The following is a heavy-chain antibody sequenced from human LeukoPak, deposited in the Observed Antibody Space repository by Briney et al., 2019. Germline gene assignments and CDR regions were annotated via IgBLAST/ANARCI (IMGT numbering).Heavy chain of an antibody. Sequence: ASVEVSCKASGYTFTGYYMHWVRQAPGQGLEWMGWINPNSGGTNYAQRFQGRVTMTRDTSISTAYMELSRLRSDDTAVYYCATPRGGKLLLDAFDIWGQGTMVTVSS. D-gene: IGHD3-22*01. CDR1: GYTFTGYY. CDR2: INPNSGGT. CDR3: ATPRGGKLLLDAFDI. J-gene: IGHJ3*02. V-gene: IGHV1-2*02.